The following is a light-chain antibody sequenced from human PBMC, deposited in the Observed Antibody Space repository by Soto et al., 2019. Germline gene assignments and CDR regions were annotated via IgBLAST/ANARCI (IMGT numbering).Light chain of an antibody. J-gene: IGLJ2*01. CDR1: SSDIGSFNF. Sequence: QSALTQPASVSGSPGQSITISCTGTSSDIGSFNFVSWYQQHPGKAPRLITYDVSNRPSGVSNRFSGSKSGNTASLTISGLQAEAEADYYCSSYTSTFTRIFGGGTKLTVL. CDR3: SSYTSTFTRI. V-gene: IGLV2-14*03. CDR2: DVS.